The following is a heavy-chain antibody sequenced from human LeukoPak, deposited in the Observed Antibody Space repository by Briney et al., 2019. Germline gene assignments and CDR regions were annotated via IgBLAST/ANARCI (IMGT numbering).Heavy chain of an antibody. J-gene: IGHJ5*02. CDR3: ARDAVVRGNRWFDP. Sequence: PSETLSLTCTVSGGSISSYYWSWIRQPPGKGLEWIEYAFDDGSTNYNPSLKSRVTISLDTSKNEFSLKLTSVTAADTAVYYCARDAVVRGNRWFDPWGQGTLVTVSS. CDR1: GGSISSYY. D-gene: IGHD3-10*01. V-gene: IGHV4-59*01. CDR2: AFDDGST.